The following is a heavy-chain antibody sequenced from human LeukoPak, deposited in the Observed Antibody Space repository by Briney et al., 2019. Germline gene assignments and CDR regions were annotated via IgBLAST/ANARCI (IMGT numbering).Heavy chain of an antibody. Sequence: PGGSLGLSCAASGLTVSSNHMSWVRQAPGKGLEWVLVIYTGGSTDYADSVKGRFTISRDNSKNTLYLQMNSLRAEDTAVYYCARGARVATGYYYYYMDVWGKGTTVTVSS. D-gene: IGHD5-12*01. CDR3: ARGARVATGYYYYYMDV. V-gene: IGHV3-53*01. J-gene: IGHJ6*03. CDR1: GLTVSSNH. CDR2: IYTGGST.